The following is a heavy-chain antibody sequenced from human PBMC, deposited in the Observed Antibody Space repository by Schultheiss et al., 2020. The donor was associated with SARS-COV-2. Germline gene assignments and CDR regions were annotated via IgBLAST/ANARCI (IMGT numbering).Heavy chain of an antibody. CDR1: GYTFTSYY. D-gene: IGHD3-3*01. CDR3: ARVDVSIFGVAHGDY. J-gene: IGHJ4*02. Sequence: ASVKVSCKASGYTFTSYYMHWVRQAPGQGLEWMGIINPSGGSTSYAQKFQGRVTMTTDTSTSTAYMELRSLRSDDTAVYYCARVDVSIFGVAHGDYWGQGTLVTVSS. CDR2: INPSGGST. V-gene: IGHV1-46*01.